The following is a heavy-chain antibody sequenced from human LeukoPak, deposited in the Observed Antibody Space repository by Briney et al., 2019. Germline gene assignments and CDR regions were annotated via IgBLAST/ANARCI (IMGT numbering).Heavy chain of an antibody. D-gene: IGHD5-12*01. Sequence: SETLSLTCTVSGGSISSSSYYWGWIRQPPGKGLEWIGSIYYSVSPYYNPSLKSRVTISVDTSKNQFSLKLSSVTAADTAVYYCARHRGYSGFDIDCWGQGTLVTVSS. V-gene: IGHV4-39*01. CDR3: ARHRGYSGFDIDC. CDR2: IYYSVSP. J-gene: IGHJ4*02. CDR1: GGSISSSSYY.